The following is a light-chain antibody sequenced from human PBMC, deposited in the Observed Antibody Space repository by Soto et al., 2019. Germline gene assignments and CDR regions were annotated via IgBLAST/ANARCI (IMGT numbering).Light chain of an antibody. CDR3: QQRHNWPIT. V-gene: IGKV3-11*01. CDR1: QSVSSD. J-gene: IGKJ5*01. CDR2: DTS. Sequence: EIVLTQSPGTLSLSPGESSTLLCTAIQSVSSDLAWYHQKAGQPPRLLIYDTSNRATGIPARFSGSGSGTDFTLTISGLEPADLAVYYCQQRHNWPITFGQGTRLEIK.